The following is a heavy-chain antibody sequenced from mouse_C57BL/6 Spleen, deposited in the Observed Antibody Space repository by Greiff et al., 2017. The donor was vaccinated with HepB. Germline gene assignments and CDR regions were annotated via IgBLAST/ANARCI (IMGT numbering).Heavy chain of an antibody. J-gene: IGHJ4*01. Sequence: QVQLQQSGPGLVQPSQSLSITCTVSGFSLTSYGVHWVRQSPGKGLEWLGVIWRGGSTDYNAAFMSRLSITKDNSQSQVFFKMNSLQADDTAIYYCAKGYYTFYAMDYWGQGTSVTVSS. D-gene: IGHD2-3*01. V-gene: IGHV2-5*01. CDR2: IWRGGST. CDR1: GFSLTSYG. CDR3: AKGYYTFYAMDY.